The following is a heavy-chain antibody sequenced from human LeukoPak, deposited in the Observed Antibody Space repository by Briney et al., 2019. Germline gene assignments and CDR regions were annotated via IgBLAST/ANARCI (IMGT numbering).Heavy chain of an antibody. CDR3: AREIPSAGFDP. J-gene: IGHJ5*02. Sequence: GGSLRLSCAASGFTFSDYYMSWIRQAPGKGLEWVSYISSGGRTTYYLDSVKGRFTISRDNAKNSLSLQMNSLRAEDTAVYYCAREIPSAGFDPWGQGTLVTVSS. D-gene: IGHD2-2*01. CDR1: GFTFSDYY. CDR2: ISSGGRTT. V-gene: IGHV3-11*01.